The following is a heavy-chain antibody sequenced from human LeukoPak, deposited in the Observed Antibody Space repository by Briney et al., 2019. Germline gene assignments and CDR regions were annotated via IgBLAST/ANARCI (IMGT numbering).Heavy chain of an antibody. CDR3: AHSFRNYYDSSGYYDHGNDAFDI. CDR1: GFSLSTSGMC. CDR2: IDWDDYK. V-gene: IGHV2-70*11. J-gene: IGHJ3*02. D-gene: IGHD3-22*01. Sequence: RESGPALMKPTQTLTLTCTCSGFSLSTSGMCVSWIRQPLGKALEWLSRIDWDDYKYYSTSLKTRLIISKDTSKNQVVLTMTNMDPVDTATYYCAHSFRNYYDSSGYYDHGNDAFDIWGQGTMVTVSS.